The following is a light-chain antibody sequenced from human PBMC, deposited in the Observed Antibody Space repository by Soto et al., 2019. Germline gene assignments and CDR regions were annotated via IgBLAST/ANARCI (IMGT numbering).Light chain of an antibody. Sequence: EIVLTQSPATLSVSPRERACLXGRTSQSVTSKLAWYQQRPGQAPRLVIYDTSIRATGIPARFSGSGSGTEFTLTISSLQSEDFAVYYCQQYNVWPPITFGQGTRLEIK. J-gene: IGKJ5*01. CDR2: DTS. CDR1: QSVTSK. CDR3: QQYNVWPPIT. V-gene: IGKV3-15*01.